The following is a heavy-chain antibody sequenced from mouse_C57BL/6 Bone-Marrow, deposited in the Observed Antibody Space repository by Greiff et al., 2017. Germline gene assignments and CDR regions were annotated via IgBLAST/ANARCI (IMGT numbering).Heavy chain of an antibody. D-gene: IGHD1-1*01. CDR2: IDPSDSYT. J-gene: IGHJ3*01. CDR1: GYTFTSYW. Sequence: QVQLQQPGAELVMPGASVKLSCKASGYTFTSYWMHWVKQRPGQGLEWIGEIDPSDSYTNYNQKFKGKSTLTVDKSSSTAYMQLSSLTSEDSAVYYCARDGLNYYWFAYWGQGTLVTVSA. CDR3: ARDGLNYYWFAY. V-gene: IGHV1-69*01.